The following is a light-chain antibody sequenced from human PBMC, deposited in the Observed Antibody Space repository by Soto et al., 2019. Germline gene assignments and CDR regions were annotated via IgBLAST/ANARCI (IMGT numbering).Light chain of an antibody. Sequence: QAVVTQPASVSGSPGQSITISCTGTSSDVGSYNLVSWYQQHPGKAPKLMIYEGSKRPSGVSSRFSGSKSGNTASLTISGLQAEDEADYYCCSYAGSSTLGVVFGGGTKLTVL. CDR1: SSDVGSYNL. CDR2: EGS. V-gene: IGLV2-23*01. CDR3: CSYAGSSTLGVV. J-gene: IGLJ2*01.